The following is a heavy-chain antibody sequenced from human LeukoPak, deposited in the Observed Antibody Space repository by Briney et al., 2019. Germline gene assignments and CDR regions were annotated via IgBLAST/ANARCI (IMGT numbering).Heavy chain of an antibody. CDR1: GFTFSRHY. D-gene: IGHD4-17*01. CDR2: ISSITSSI. J-gene: IGHJ4*02. CDR3: AKDQYGDFGLDY. Sequence: GGSLRLSCAASGFTFSRHYMVWVRQAPGKGLAWISQISSITSSIYYADSVKGRFTISRDNSKNTLYLQMNSLRAEDTAVYYCAKDQYGDFGLDYWGQGTLVTVSS. V-gene: IGHV3-48*01.